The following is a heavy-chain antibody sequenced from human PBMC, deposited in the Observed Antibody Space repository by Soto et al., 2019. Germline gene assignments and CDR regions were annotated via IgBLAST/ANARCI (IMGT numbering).Heavy chain of an antibody. CDR2: IYYSGST. CDR1: GGSISSGDCY. CDR3: ARDYMVRGNYGMDV. J-gene: IGHJ6*02. V-gene: IGHV4-30-4*01. D-gene: IGHD3-10*01. Sequence: PSETLSLTCTVSGGSISSGDCYWSWIRQPPGKGLEWIGYIYYSGSTYYNPSLKSRVTISVDTSKNQFSLKLSSVTAADTAVYYCARDYMVRGNYGMDVWGQGTTVTVSS.